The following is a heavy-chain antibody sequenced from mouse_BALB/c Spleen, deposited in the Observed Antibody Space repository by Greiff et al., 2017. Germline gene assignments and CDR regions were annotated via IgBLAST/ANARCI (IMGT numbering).Heavy chain of an antibody. Sequence: QVQLQQPGAELVKPGASVKLSCKASGYTFTSYWMHWVKQRPGQGLEWIGEIDPSDSYTNYNQKFKGKATLTVDKSSSTAYMQLSSLTSEDSAVYYCARGLLLPFDYWGQGTTLTVSS. CDR2: IDPSDSYT. V-gene: IGHV1-69*02. J-gene: IGHJ2*01. CDR3: ARGLLLPFDY. CDR1: GYTFTSYW. D-gene: IGHD2-3*01.